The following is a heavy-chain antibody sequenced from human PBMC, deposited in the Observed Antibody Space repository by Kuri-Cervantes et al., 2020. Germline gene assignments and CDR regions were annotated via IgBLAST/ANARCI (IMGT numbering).Heavy chain of an antibody. V-gene: IGHV4-59*01. D-gene: IGHD3-10*01. J-gene: IGHJ6*03. CDR2: IYYSGST. CDR1: GGSFSSYY. CDR3: ARDGAGYGSTHYYYMDV. Sequence: SETLSLTCAVYGGSFSSYYWSWIRQPPGKGLEWIGYIYYSGSTNYNPSLKSRVTISVDTSKNQFSLKLSSVTAADTAVYYCARDGAGYGSTHYYYMDVWGKGTTVTVSS.